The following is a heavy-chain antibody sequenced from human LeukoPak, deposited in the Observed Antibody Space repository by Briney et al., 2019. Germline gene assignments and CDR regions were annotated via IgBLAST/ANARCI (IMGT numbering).Heavy chain of an antibody. J-gene: IGHJ1*01. D-gene: IGHD6-19*01. Sequence: GGSLRLSCAASGFTFDNYAMNWVRQVPGKGLEWISLISWNSGTIGYADSVKGRFTISRDNANNFLYLQMNSLRAEDTALYYCARAYKDRSLAGKKEFFQHWGQGTLVTVSS. CDR2: ISWNSGTI. CDR1: GFTFDNYA. V-gene: IGHV3-9*01. CDR3: ARAYKDRSLAGKKEFFQH.